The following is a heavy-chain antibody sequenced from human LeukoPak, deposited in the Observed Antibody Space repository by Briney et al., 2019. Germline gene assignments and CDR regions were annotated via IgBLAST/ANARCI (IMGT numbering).Heavy chain of an antibody. CDR3: ARAITNYGYIFDY. J-gene: IGHJ4*02. D-gene: IGHD5-18*01. V-gene: IGHV3-21*01. CDR1: GFTFSSYS. Sequence: TGGSLRLSCAASGFTFSSYSMNWVRQAPGKGLEWVSSISSSSYIYYADSVKGRFTISRDNAKNSLYLQMNSLRAEDTAVYYCARAITNYGYIFDYWGQGTLVTVSS. CDR2: ISSSSYI.